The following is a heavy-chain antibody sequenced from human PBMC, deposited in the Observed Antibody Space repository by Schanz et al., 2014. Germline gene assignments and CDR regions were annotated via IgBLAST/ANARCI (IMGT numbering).Heavy chain of an antibody. D-gene: IGHD2-2*01. J-gene: IGHJ3*02. V-gene: IGHV1-69*02. Sequence: QVQLVQSGAEVKKPGSSVKVSCKASRSTFSSYTISWVRQARGPGLEWVGRFIPILDVGNYAQQFQGRVTFTADKSTSTDSMELSRLRYEDTALYYCAMGTMPGTFDIWGQGTMVTVSS. CDR1: RSTFSSYT. CDR3: AMGTMPGTFDI. CDR2: FIPILDVG.